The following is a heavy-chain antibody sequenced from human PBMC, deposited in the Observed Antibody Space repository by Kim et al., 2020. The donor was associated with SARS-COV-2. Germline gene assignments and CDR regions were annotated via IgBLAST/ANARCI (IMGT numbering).Heavy chain of an antibody. D-gene: IGHD5-18*01. CDR3: AKPTVGYTYGLAALDV. Sequence: GGSLRLSCAASGFTLSNYAMHWVRQAPGKGLEWVALIWYDGSKQFYADSVKGRFTISRDRSRDRLYLQMNSLRVDDTAVYYCAKPTVGYTYGLAALDVWGQGTVVTVSS. CDR2: IWYDGSKQ. V-gene: IGHV3-33*03. J-gene: IGHJ3*01. CDR1: GFTLSNYA.